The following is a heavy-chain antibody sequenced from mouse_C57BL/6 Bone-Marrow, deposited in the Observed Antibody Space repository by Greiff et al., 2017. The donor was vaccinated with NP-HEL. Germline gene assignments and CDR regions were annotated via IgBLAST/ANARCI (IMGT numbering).Heavy chain of an antibody. CDR3: TRDRNWAYWYFDV. D-gene: IGHD4-1*01. CDR1: GFTFSSYA. J-gene: IGHJ1*03. V-gene: IGHV5-9-1*02. Sequence: EVQRVESGEGLVKPGGSLKLSCAASGFTFSSYAMSWVRQTPEKRLEWVAYISSGGDYIYYADTVKGRFTISRDNARNTLYLQMSSLKSEDTAMYYCTRDRNWAYWYFDVWGTGTTVTVSS. CDR2: ISSGGDYI.